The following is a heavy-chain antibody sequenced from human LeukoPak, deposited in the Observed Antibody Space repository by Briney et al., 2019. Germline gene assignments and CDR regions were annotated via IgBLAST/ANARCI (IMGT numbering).Heavy chain of an antibody. J-gene: IGHJ4*02. V-gene: IGHV4-4*02. Sequence: SETLSLTCAVSGGSISSTNWWSWVRQPPGKGLERIGEIYHSGSTNYNPSLKSRVTISVDTSRNQFSLKLSSVTAADTAVYYCARDAISGFFWGQGTLVTVSS. CDR2: IYHSGST. CDR3: ARDAISGFF. CDR1: GGSISSTNW. D-gene: IGHD6-19*01.